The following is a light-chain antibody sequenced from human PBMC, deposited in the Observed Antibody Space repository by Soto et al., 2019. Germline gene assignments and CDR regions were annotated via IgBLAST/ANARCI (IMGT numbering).Light chain of an antibody. CDR2: AAS. J-gene: IGKJ1*01. Sequence: DIQMTQSPSSLSASVGDRVTITCRASQSITSYLNWYQQKPGKAHNLLIYAASSLQSGVPSRFSGSGSGTDFTLTISSLQPEDVATYYCQKYNSAPRTFGQGTKVDIK. CDR1: QSITSY. V-gene: IGKV1-39*01. CDR3: QKYNSAPRT.